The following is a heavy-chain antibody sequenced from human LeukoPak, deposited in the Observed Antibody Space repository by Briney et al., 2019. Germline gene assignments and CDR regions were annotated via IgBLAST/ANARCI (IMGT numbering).Heavy chain of an antibody. CDR2: IKSDGSST. J-gene: IGHJ4*02. Sequence: PGGSLRLSCAASGFTFSSYWMHWVRQAPGKGLLWVSRIKSDGSSTDYADSVKGRFTLSRDNAKNTLYLQMDSLRAEDTAVYYCARSTGWYYLDYWGQGTLVTVSS. CDR1: GFTFSSYW. V-gene: IGHV3-74*01. CDR3: ARSTGWYYLDY. D-gene: IGHD6-19*01.